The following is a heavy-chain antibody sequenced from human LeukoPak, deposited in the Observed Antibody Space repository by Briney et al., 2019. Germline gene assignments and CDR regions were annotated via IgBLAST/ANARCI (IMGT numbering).Heavy chain of an antibody. CDR1: GGTFSSYA. CDR2: IIPIFGTA. D-gene: IGHD3-22*01. CDR3: ATKEDSSGSHGAFDI. J-gene: IGHJ3*02. V-gene: IGHV1-69*05. Sequence: SVKVSCKASGGTFSSYAISWVRQAPGQGLEWMGGIIPIFGTANYAQKFQGRVTITTDESTSTAYMELSSLRSEDTAVYYCATKEDSSGSHGAFDIWGQGTMVTVSS.